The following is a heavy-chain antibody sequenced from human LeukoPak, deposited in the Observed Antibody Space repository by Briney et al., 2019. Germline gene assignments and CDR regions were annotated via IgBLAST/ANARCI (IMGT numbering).Heavy chain of an antibody. CDR3: ARRDRSNYYGSGSYMP. CDR1: GGSISSSNW. V-gene: IGHV4-4*02. D-gene: IGHD3-10*01. CDR2: IYYSGST. J-gene: IGHJ5*02. Sequence: SGPTLVKPSGTLSLTCAVSGGSISSSNWWSWVRQPPGKGLEWIGSIYYSGSTYYNPSLKSRVTISVDTSKNQFSLKLSSVTAADTAVYYCARRDRSNYYGSGSYMPWGQGTLVTVSS.